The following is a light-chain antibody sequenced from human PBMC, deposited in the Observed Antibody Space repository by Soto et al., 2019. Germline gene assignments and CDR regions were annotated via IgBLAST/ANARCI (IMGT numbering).Light chain of an antibody. V-gene: IGLV2-14*01. CDR3: SSYTSRTSLSFV. CDR1: SSDVGGYDY. J-gene: IGLJ1*01. Sequence: QSVLTQPASVSGSAGQSITISCTGTSSDVGGYDYVSWYQQHPGKAPKLMIYEVTNRPSGVSNRFSGSRSGNTASLTISGLLAEDEADYYCSSYTSRTSLSFVFGAGTKVTVL. CDR2: EVT.